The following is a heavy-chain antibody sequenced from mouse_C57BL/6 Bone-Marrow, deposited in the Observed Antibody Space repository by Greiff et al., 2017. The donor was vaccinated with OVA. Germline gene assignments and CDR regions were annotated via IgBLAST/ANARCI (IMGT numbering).Heavy chain of an antibody. CDR3: ARSYYGRAWFAY. Sequence: QVQLQQSGAELARPGASVEMSCKASGYTFTSYTMHWVKQRPGQGLEWIGYINPSSGYTKYNQKFKDKATLTADKSSSTAYMQLSSLTSEDSAVYYCARSYYGRAWFAYWGQGTLVTVSA. CDR2: INPSSGYT. CDR1: GYTFTSYT. J-gene: IGHJ3*01. V-gene: IGHV1-4*01. D-gene: IGHD1-1*01.